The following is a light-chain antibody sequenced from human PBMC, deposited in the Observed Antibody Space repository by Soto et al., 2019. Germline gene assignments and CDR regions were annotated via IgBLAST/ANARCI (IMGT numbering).Light chain of an antibody. J-gene: IGKJ3*01. Sequence: DIQMTQSPSSLSASVGDRVTITCRASQSISRYLNWYQQKPGKAPKLLIQGAYPLQSGAPSRFSGHGSGTNFTPTSNRLQPEDSATYYCQQNFSSPFTDGPGTNVDIK. CDR1: QSISRY. CDR2: GAY. CDR3: QQNFSSPFT. V-gene: IGKV1-39*01.